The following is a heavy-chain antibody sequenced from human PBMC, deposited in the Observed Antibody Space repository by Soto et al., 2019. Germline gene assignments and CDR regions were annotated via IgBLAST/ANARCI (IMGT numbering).Heavy chain of an antibody. CDR1: GYTLTELS. CDR2: FDPEDGET. D-gene: IGHD3-3*01. Sequence: XSVKVTFKVSGYTLTELSMDWVRQAPGKGLEWMGGFDPEDGETIYAQKFQGRVTMTEDTSTDTAYMELSSLRSEDTAVYYCATDRVGEKYDFWSGSIYWGQGTLVTVSS. CDR3: ATDRVGEKYDFWSGSIY. V-gene: IGHV1-24*01. J-gene: IGHJ4*02.